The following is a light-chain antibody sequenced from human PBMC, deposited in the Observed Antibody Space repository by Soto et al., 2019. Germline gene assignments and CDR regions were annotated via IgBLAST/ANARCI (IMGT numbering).Light chain of an antibody. CDR3: QHLNSHPVT. Sequence: IEVTQYPSSLSASVGDRVTITCRASQGISSYLAWYQQKPGKAPKLLIYAASTLQSGVPSRFSGSGSGTDFTLTISSLQPEDFAPYYCQHLNSHPVTFGQRTKADI. J-gene: IGKJ1*01. CDR1: QGISSY. CDR2: AAS. V-gene: IGKV1-9*01.